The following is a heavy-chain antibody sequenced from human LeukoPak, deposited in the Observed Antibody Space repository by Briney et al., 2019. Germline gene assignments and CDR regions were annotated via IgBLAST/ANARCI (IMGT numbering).Heavy chain of an antibody. CDR3: ASQYYYGSSGYYNVLGY. V-gene: IGHV3-11*01. Sequence: GGSLRLSCAASGFTFSDYYMSWIRQAPGKGLEWVSYISSSGSTIYYADSVKGRFTISRDNAKNSLYLQMNSLRAEDTAVYYCASQYYYGSSGYYNVLGYWGQGTLVTVSS. D-gene: IGHD3-22*01. CDR2: ISSSGSTI. J-gene: IGHJ4*02. CDR1: GFTFSDYY.